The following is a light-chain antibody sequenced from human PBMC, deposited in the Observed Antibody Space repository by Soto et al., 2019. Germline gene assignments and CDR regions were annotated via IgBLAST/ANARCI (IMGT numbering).Light chain of an antibody. Sequence: DIVMTQSPLTLPVTPGEPASISCRSSQSLLHSNRYNALDWYLQKPGQSPQLLIYLGSNRASGVPGRFSGSGSGTDFTLTISRVEPEDVGVYYCMQALQTPWTFGQGTKVDIK. J-gene: IGKJ1*01. CDR1: QSLLHSNRYNA. CDR3: MQALQTPWT. CDR2: LGS. V-gene: IGKV2-28*01.